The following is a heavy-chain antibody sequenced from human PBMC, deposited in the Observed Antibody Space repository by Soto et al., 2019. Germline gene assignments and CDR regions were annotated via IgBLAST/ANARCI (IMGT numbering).Heavy chain of an antibody. V-gene: IGHV1-69*12. CDR2: IIPIFGTA. Sequence: QVQLVQSGAEVKKPGSSVKVSCKASGGTFSSYAISWVRQAPGQGLEWMGGIIPIFGTADYAQKFQGRVTITADESTSAAYMELSSLRSEYTAVYYCARDVIAAAGTAGWGQGTLVTVSS. CDR1: GGTFSSYA. D-gene: IGHD6-13*01. CDR3: ARDVIAAAGTAG. J-gene: IGHJ4*02.